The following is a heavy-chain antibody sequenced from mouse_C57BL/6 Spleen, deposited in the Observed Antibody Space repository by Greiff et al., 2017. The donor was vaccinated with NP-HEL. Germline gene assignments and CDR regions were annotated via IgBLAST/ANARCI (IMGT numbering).Heavy chain of an antibody. D-gene: IGHD2-3*01. CDR2: ISYSGST. Sequence: EVQLQQSGPGMVKPSQSLSLTCTVTGYSITSGYDWHWIRHFPGNKLEWMGYISYSGSTNYNPSLKSRISITHDTSKNHFFLKLNSVTTEDTATYYCARDDGYYFFDYWGQGTTLTVSS. V-gene: IGHV3-1*01. CDR3: ARDDGYYFFDY. CDR1: GYSITSGYD. J-gene: IGHJ2*01.